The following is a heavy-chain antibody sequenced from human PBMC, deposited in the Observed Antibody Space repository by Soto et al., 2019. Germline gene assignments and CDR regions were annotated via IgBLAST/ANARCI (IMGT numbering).Heavy chain of an antibody. CDR1: GFTFSSYA. J-gene: IGHJ3*02. CDR3: AKGRSVGRGWAGYDAFDI. Sequence: EVQLLESGGGLVQPGGSLRLSCAASGFTFSSYAMSWVRQAPGKGLEWVSAISGSGGSTYYADSVKGRFTISRDNSKDTLYQQRSSLRAEDTAVYYWAKGRSVGRGWAGYDAFDIWGQGTMVTVSS. D-gene: IGHD6-19*01. CDR2: ISGSGGST. V-gene: IGHV3-23*01.